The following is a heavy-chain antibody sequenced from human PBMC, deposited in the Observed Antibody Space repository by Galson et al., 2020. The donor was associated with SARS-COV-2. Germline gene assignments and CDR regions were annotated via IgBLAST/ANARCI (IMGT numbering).Heavy chain of an antibody. CDR1: GYSISSGYY. J-gene: IGHJ4*02. D-gene: IGHD3-3*01. Sequence: SETLSLTCAVSGYSISSGYYWGWIRQPPGKGLEWIGSIYLSGSTYYNPSLKSRVTISVDTSKNQFSLKLSSVTAADTAVYYCARDNFGFLEWLSSFDYWGQGTLVTVSS. V-gene: IGHV4-38-2*02. CDR2: IYLSGST. CDR3: ARDNFGFLEWLSSFDY.